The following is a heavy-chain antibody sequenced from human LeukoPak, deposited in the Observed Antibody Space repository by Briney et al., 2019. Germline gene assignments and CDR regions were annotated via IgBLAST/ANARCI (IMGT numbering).Heavy chain of an antibody. J-gene: IGHJ6*02. CDR2: INPNSGGT. CDR3: ATQYYDFWSGARYFYYGMDV. D-gene: IGHD3-3*01. Sequence: ASVKVSCKASGYTFTGHYMHWVRQAPGQGLEWMGWINPNSGGTNYAQKFQGRVTMTRDTSISTAYMDLSSLRSDDTAAYYCATQYYDFWSGARYFYYGMDVWGQGTTVTVSS. V-gene: IGHV1-2*02. CDR1: GYTFTGHY.